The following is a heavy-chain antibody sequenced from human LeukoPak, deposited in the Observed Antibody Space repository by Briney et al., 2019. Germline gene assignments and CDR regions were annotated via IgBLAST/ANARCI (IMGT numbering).Heavy chain of an antibody. CDR2: IYHSGST. Sequence: SETLSLTCTVSGYSISRGYSWGWIRQPPGKGLEWIGNIYHSGSTNYSPSLKSRVTISVDTTKNQFSLKLSSVTAADTAVYFCAREDYYNSGGYYLYYWGQGNLVTVSS. D-gene: IGHD3-22*01. CDR1: GYSISRGYS. J-gene: IGHJ4*02. V-gene: IGHV4-38-2*02. CDR3: AREDYYNSGGYYLYY.